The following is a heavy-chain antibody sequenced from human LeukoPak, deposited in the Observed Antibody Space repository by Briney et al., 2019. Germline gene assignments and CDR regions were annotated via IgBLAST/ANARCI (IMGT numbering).Heavy chain of an antibody. Sequence: SETLSLTCTVSGGSISSSSYYWGWIRQPPGKGLERIGSIYYSGSTYYNPSLKSRVTISVDTSKNQFSLKLSSVTAADTAVYYCARGDLVGAHFDYWGQGTLVTVSS. D-gene: IGHD1-26*01. V-gene: IGHV4-39*01. J-gene: IGHJ4*02. CDR3: ARGDLVGAHFDY. CDR1: GGSISSSSYY. CDR2: IYYSGST.